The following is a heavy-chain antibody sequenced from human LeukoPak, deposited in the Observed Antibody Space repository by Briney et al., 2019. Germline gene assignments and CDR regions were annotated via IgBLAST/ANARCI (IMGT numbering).Heavy chain of an antibody. CDR2: ISSSSSTI. CDR1: GFTFSSYS. V-gene: IGHV3-48*01. J-gene: IGHJ4*02. Sequence: GGSLRLSCAASGFTFSSYSMNWVRQAPGKGLEWVSYISSSSSTIYYADSVKGRFTISRDNAKNSLYLQMNSLRAEDTAVYYCARGSNYDFWSGYYNGFDYWGQGTLVTVSS. D-gene: IGHD3-3*01. CDR3: ARGSNYDFWSGYYNGFDY.